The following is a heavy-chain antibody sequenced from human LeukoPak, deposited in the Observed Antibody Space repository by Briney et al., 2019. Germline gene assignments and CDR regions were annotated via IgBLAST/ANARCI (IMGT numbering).Heavy chain of an antibody. CDR1: GYTFTGYY. D-gene: IGHD3-16*02. CDR3: ASSTSDMITFGGVIVPYY. CDR2: INPNSGGT. V-gene: IGHV1-2*02. J-gene: IGHJ4*02. Sequence: ASVKVSCKASGYTFTGYYMHWVRQAPGQGLEWMGWINPNSGGTNYAQKFQGRVTMTRDTSISTAYVELSRLRSDDTAVYYCASSTSDMITFGGVIVPYYWGQGTLVTVSS.